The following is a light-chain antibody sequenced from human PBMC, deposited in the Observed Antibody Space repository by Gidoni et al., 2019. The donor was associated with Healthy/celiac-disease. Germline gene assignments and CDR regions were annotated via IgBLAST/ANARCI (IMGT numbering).Light chain of an antibody. CDR1: QGGSSSY. V-gene: IGKV3-20*01. CDR3: QQYGSLSLT. CDR2: GAS. J-gene: IGKJ4*01. Sequence: IALTSAPVTLSLSPGERATLACRASQGGSSSYLAWYQQKPGQAPRLLIYGASSRASGIPDRFSGSGSGTDFTLTISRLEPEDFAVYYCQQYGSLSLTFXGXTKVEIK.